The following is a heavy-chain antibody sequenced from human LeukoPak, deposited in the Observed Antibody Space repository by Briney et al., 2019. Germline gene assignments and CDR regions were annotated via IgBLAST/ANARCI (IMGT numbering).Heavy chain of an antibody. V-gene: IGHV4-38-2*01. CDR1: GYSISSGYY. CDR2: IYHSGIT. D-gene: IGHD3-10*01. J-gene: IGHJ5*01. CDR3: ARNMATVVRVDS. Sequence: SETLSLTCAVSGYSISSGYYWGWIRQPPGRGLEWIRSIYHSGITYFKPSLRSRVTISIDTSKNQLSLKVNSVTAADTAVYYCARNMATVVRVDSWGQGTLVIVSS.